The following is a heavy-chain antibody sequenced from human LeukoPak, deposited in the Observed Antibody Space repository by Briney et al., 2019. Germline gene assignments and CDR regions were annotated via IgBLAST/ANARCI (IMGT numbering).Heavy chain of an antibody. CDR2: IIPIFGTA. Sequence: GASVKVSCKASGGTFISYAISWVRQAPGQGLEWMGGIIPIFGTANYAQKFQGRVTITADESTSTAYMELSSLRSEDTAVYYCARGPYYDFWSGPSGHNWFDPWGQGTLVTVSS. V-gene: IGHV1-69*13. D-gene: IGHD3-3*01. J-gene: IGHJ5*02. CDR3: ARGPYYDFWSGPSGHNWFDP. CDR1: GGTFISYA.